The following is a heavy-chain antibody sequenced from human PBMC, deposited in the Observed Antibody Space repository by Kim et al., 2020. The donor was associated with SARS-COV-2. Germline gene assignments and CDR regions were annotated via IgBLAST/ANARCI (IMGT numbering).Heavy chain of an antibody. CDR3: ARDWNTAMVNYGMDV. V-gene: IGHV3-33*01. Sequence: GGSLRLSCAASGFTFSSYGMHWVRQAPGKGLEWVAAIWYDGSNKYYADSVKGRFTISRDNSKNTLYLQMNSLRAEDTAVYYCARDWNTAMVNYGMDVWGQGTTVTVSS. D-gene: IGHD5-18*01. J-gene: IGHJ6*02. CDR2: IWYDGSNK. CDR1: GFTFSSYG.